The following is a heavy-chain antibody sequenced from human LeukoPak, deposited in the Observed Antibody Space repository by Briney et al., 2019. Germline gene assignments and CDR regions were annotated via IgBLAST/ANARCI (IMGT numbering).Heavy chain of an antibody. CDR3: ARVGASYYDFWSGYYPHYYYYYYMDV. CDR2: IIPIFGTA. Sequence: SVKVSCKASGGTFSSYAISWVRQPPGQGLEWMGGIIPIFGTANYAQKFQGRVTITADESTSTAYMELSSLRSEDTAVYYCARVGASYYDFWSGYYPHYYYYYYMDVWGKGTTVTVSS. J-gene: IGHJ6*03. D-gene: IGHD3-3*01. CDR1: GGTFSSYA. V-gene: IGHV1-69*01.